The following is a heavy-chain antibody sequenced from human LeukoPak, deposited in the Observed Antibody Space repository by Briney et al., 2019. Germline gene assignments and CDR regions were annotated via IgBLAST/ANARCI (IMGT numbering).Heavy chain of an antibody. CDR2: INPNSGGT. J-gene: IGHJ4*02. CDR3: ARDWDSGSYYGGADYYFDY. D-gene: IGHD1-26*01. CDR1: GYTFTGYY. Sequence: GGPVKVSCKASGYTFTGYYMHWVRQAPGRGLEWMGWINPNSGGTNYAQKFQGRVTMTRDTSISTAYMELSRLRSDDTAVYYCARDWDSGSYYGGADYYFDYWGQGTLVTVSS. V-gene: IGHV1-2*02.